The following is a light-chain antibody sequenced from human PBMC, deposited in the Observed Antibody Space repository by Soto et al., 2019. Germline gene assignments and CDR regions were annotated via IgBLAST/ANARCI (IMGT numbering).Light chain of an antibody. J-gene: IGKJ1*01. Sequence: EIVMTQSPATLSVSPGERATLSCRASQSVSSNLAWYQQKPGQAPRLLIYGTSTRVTGIPDRFSGSGSGTDFTLTISRLEPEDFAVYYCQQYGSSQTFGQGTKV. CDR2: GTS. V-gene: IGKV3-20*01. CDR3: QQYGSSQT. CDR1: QSVSSN.